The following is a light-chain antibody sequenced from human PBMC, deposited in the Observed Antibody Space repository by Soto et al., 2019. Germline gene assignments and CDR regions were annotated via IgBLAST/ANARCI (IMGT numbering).Light chain of an antibody. V-gene: IGKV4-1*01. CDR2: WAS. J-gene: IGKJ1*01. Sequence: DIVMTQSPDSLAVSLGERATINCKSSQSVLYSSNNKNYLAWYQQKPGQPPKLLIYWASTRESGVPDRFSGSGSGTDFTLTSSSLQAEDVTVYYCQQYYSTLTWTFGQGTKGEIK. CDR1: QSVLYSSNNKNY. CDR3: QQYYSTLTWT.